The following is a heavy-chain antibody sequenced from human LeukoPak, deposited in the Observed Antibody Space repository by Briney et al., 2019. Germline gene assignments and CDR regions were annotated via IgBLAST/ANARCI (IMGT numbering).Heavy chain of an antibody. Sequence: SETLSLTCAVYGGSFSGYYWSWIRQPPGKGLEWIGEINHSGSTNYNPSLKSRVTISVDTSKNQFSLKLSSVTAADTAVYYCARGWYCGGDCYRPGAFDIWGQGTMVTVSS. CDR3: ARGWYCGGDCYRPGAFDI. CDR1: GGSFSGYY. V-gene: IGHV4-34*01. D-gene: IGHD2-21*02. J-gene: IGHJ3*02. CDR2: INHSGST.